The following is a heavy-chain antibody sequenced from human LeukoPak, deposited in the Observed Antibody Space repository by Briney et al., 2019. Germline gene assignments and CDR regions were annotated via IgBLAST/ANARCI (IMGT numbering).Heavy chain of an antibody. Sequence: PGGSLRLSCAASGFTFSSYSMNWVRQAPGKGLEWVSSISSSSSYIYYADSVKGRFTISRDNAKNSLYLQMNSLRAEDTAVYYCARGQWIQLWSRIAAAVDFDYWGQGTLVTVSS. D-gene: IGHD5-18*01. CDR3: ARGQWIQLWSRIAAAVDFDY. CDR1: GFTFSSYS. V-gene: IGHV3-21*01. J-gene: IGHJ4*02. CDR2: ISSSSSYI.